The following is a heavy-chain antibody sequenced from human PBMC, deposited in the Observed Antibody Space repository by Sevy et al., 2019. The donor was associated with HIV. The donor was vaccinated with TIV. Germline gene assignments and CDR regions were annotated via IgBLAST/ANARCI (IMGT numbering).Heavy chain of an antibody. Sequence: ASVKVSCKTSGYNFNGYYIHWVRQAPGQGLEWMGWISPYSDGTNYSQRFQGRVTLTRDTSISTAYMEMRSLRSDDTAVYYCTTVRVYHPPSWGQGTLVTVSS. D-gene: IGHD2-8*01. J-gene: IGHJ5*02. CDR2: ISPYSDGT. V-gene: IGHV1-2*02. CDR1: GYNFNGYY. CDR3: TTVRVYHPPS.